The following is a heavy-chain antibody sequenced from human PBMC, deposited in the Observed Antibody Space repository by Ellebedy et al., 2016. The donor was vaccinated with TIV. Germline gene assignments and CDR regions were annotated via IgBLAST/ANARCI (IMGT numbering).Heavy chain of an antibody. CDR1: GGSISSSSYY. V-gene: IGHV4-39*01. D-gene: IGHD6-19*01. Sequence: MPSETLSLTCTVSGGSISSSSYYWGWIRQPPGTGLEWIGSIYYSGSTYYNPSLKSRVTISVDTSKNQFSLKLSSVTAADTAVYYCASIIAVAGTHYYFDYWGQGTLVTVSS. J-gene: IGHJ4*02. CDR2: IYYSGST. CDR3: ASIIAVAGTHYYFDY.